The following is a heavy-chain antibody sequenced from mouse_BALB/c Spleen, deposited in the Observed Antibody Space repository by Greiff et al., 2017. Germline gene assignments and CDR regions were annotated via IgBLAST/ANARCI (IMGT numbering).Heavy chain of an antibody. CDR2: ISSGSSTI. CDR1: GFTFSSFG. J-gene: IGHJ4*01. Sequence: EVMLVESGGGLVQPGGSRKLSCAASGFTFSSFGMHWVRQAPEKGLEWVAYISSGSSTIYYADTVKGRFTISRDNPKNTLFLQMTSLRSEDTAMYYCARSHYYGSSYYYAMDYWGQGTSVTVSS. D-gene: IGHD1-1*01. V-gene: IGHV5-17*02. CDR3: ARSHYYGSSYYYAMDY.